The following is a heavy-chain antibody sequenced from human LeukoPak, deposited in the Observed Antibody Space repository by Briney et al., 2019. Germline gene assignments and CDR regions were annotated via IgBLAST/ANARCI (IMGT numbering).Heavy chain of an antibody. Sequence: GGSLRLSCAASGFTFSRYGMHWVRQAPGKGLEGVAVIWYDGSNKDYADSVKGRFTISRDNSKNTLYLQMNSLRAEDTAVYYCARDHSGTLDYWGQGTLVTVSS. D-gene: IGHD1-14*01. CDR2: IWYDGSNK. CDR3: ARDHSGTLDY. V-gene: IGHV3-33*01. CDR1: GFTFSRYG. J-gene: IGHJ4*02.